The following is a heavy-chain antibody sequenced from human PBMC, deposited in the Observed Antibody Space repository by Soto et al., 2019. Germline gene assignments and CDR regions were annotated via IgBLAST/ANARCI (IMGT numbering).Heavy chain of an antibody. J-gene: IGHJ5*02. V-gene: IGHV5-51*01. CDR3: ARLTMVRGTANWFDP. CDR2: IYPGDSDT. CDR1: GYSFTSYW. D-gene: IGHD3-10*01. Sequence: GESLKISCKGSGYSFTSYWIGWVRQMPGKGLEWMGIIYPGDSDTRYSPSFQGQVTISADKSISTAYLQWSSLKASDTAMYYCARLTMVRGTANWFDPWGQGTLVTAPQ.